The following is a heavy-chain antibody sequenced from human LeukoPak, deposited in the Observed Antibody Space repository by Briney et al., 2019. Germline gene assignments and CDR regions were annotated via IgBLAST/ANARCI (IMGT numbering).Heavy chain of an antibody. Sequence: SETLSLTCIISGGSISDYYWGWIRQPPGKGLEWIGEINHSGSTNYNPSLKSRVTISVDTSKNQFSLKLSSVTAADTAVYYCARLTGYSSESWFDPWGQGTLVTVSS. D-gene: IGHD3-9*01. CDR1: GGSISDYY. CDR2: INHSGST. V-gene: IGHV4-34*01. CDR3: ARLTGYSSESWFDP. J-gene: IGHJ5*02.